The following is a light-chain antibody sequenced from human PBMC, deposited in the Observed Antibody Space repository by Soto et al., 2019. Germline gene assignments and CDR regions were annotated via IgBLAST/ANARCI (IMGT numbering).Light chain of an antibody. Sequence: EIGLTQSPGTLSLSPGERATLSCRASPSVSSRYLAWYQQKPGQAPRLLIYGASSRATGIPDRFSGSGSGTDFTLTISRLEPEDFAVYYCQQYGSSPWTFGQGTKVEIK. CDR1: PSVSSRY. J-gene: IGKJ1*01. V-gene: IGKV3-20*01. CDR3: QQYGSSPWT. CDR2: GAS.